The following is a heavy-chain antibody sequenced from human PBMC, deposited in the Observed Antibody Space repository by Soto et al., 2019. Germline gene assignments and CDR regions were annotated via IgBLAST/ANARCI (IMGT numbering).Heavy chain of an antibody. D-gene: IGHD6-13*01. Sequence: GGSLRLSCAASGFTFSSYGMHWVRQAPGKGLEWVAVISYDGSNKYYADSVKGRFTISRDNSKNTLYLQMNSLRAEDTAVYYCAKDLGYSSSSCPFDYWGQGTLVTVSS. V-gene: IGHV3-30*18. CDR2: ISYDGSNK. CDR3: AKDLGYSSSSCPFDY. CDR1: GFTFSSYG. J-gene: IGHJ4*02.